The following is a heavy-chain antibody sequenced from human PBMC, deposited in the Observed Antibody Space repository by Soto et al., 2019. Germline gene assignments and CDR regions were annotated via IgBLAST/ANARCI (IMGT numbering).Heavy chain of an antibody. CDR3: ARSAGWYAVHS. D-gene: IGHD6-19*01. CDR1: GDSVSSPYY. Sequence: QVQLQESGPGLVKPSGTLSLTCAVSGDSVSSPYYWCWVRQPPGKGLEGIGEVFHTGTTSYNPSLRSRFTISMDKSNNRFSLALSSVTAAATAVYYCARSAGWYAVHSWGPGTLVIVSS. CDR2: VFHTGTT. V-gene: IGHV4-4*02. J-gene: IGHJ4*02.